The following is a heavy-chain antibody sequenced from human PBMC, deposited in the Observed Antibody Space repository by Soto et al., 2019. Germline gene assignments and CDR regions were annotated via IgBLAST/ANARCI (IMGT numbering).Heavy chain of an antibody. J-gene: IGHJ4*02. Sequence: PSETLSLTCTVSGGSVSSGNYYWSWIRQPPGKGLEWIGYIYYSGSTNYNPSLKSRVTISVDTSKNQFSLKLSSVTAADTAVYNCARVHTSLWSGNSLSLDYWGQGTLVTVSS. CDR2: IYYSGST. CDR1: GGSVSSGNYY. D-gene: IGHD3-3*01. CDR3: ARVHTSLWSGNSLSLDY. V-gene: IGHV4-61*01.